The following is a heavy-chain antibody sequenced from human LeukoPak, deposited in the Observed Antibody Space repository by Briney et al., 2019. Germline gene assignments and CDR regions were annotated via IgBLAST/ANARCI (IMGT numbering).Heavy chain of an antibody. J-gene: IGHJ3*02. CDR3: ARQSGITMIVVLISDAFDI. Sequence: SETLSLTCTVSGGSISSGSYYWSWIRQPAGKGLEWIGRIYTSGSTNYNPSLKSRVTISVDTSKNQFSLKLSSVTAADTAVYYCARQSGITMIVVLISDAFDIWGQGTMVTVSS. V-gene: IGHV4-61*02. CDR2: IYTSGST. CDR1: GGSISSGSYY. D-gene: IGHD3-22*01.